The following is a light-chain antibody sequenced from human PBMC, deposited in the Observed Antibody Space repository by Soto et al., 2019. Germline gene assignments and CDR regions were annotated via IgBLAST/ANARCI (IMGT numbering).Light chain of an antibody. CDR1: QSISSN. CDR3: QQYNNWPPIT. V-gene: IGKV3-15*01. CDR2: RTS. Sequence: EIVMTQSPATLSVSPGERATLSCRASQSISSNLAWYQQKPGQAPRLLMFRTSSRATGFPARFSGSRSGAEFTLTISSLQSEDFAVYYCQQYNNWPPITFGQGTRLEIK. J-gene: IGKJ5*01.